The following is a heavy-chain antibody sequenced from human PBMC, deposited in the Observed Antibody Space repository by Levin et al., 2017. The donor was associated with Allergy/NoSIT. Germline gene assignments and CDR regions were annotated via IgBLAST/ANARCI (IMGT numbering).Heavy chain of an antibody. J-gene: IGHJ5*02. V-gene: IGHV1-3*01. D-gene: IGHD6-6*01. CDR2: ISARDA. CDR3: ARGVGSSWFDP. CDR1: GYSFNPYT. Sequence: WASVKVSCKASGYSFNPYTIHWVRQAPGQRLEWMGWISARDARYSQKFQDRVTLTRDTSTTSAHMELSSLISEDTAVYYCARGVGSSWFDPWGQGTLVTVSS.